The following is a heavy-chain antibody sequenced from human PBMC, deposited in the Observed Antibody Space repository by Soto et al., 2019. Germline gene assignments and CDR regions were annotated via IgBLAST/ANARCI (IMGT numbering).Heavy chain of an antibody. Sequence: QVQLVESGGGVVQPGRSLRLSCAASGFTFSSYGMHWVRQAPGKGLEWVAVIWYDGSNKYYADSVKGRFTISRDNSKNTXXXXXXXXXXEDTXXXXXXXXXDDYCSSTSXXXXXXXWGQ. V-gene: IGHV3-33*01. D-gene: IGHD2-2*01. CDR2: IWYDGSNK. J-gene: IGHJ5*02. CDR3: XXXXDDYCSSTSXXXXXXX. CDR1: GFTFSSYG.